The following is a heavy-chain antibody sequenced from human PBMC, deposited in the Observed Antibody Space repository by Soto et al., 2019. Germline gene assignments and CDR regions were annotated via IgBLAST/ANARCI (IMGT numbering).Heavy chain of an antibody. Sequence: PSETLSLTCGVSGDPISTGGYSWAWIRQPPGKALEWIGEINHSGSTYYNPSLKSRVTISVDTSKNQFSLKLDSVTAADTAVYFCERHSIWLLLSDYWGQGSLVTVSS. CDR2: INHSGST. V-gene: IGHV4-30-2*03. CDR1: GDPISTGGYS. D-gene: IGHD3-22*01. J-gene: IGHJ4*02. CDR3: ERHSIWLLLSDY.